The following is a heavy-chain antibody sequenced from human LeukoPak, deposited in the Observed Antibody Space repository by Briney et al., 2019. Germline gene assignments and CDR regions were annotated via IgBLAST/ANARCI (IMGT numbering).Heavy chain of an antibody. CDR2: ITPGGSDT. CDR3: ARRSFCSSIACYAGVAAFDI. J-gene: IGHJ3*02. Sequence: GDSLRISCNGSVNSFTSYWISWVRQMPGKGLEWMGIITPGGSDTSSSPSCQSQVTISADKSTSTAYLQWSSLKASDTAMYYWARRSFCSSIACYAGVAAFDIWGQGTMVTVSS. D-gene: IGHD2-2*01. CDR1: VNSFTSYW. V-gene: IGHV5-51*01.